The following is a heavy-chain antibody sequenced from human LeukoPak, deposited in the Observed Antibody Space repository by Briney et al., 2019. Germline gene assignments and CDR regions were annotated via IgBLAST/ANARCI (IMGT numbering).Heavy chain of an antibody. V-gene: IGHV1-18*01. CDR1: GGTFSSYA. J-gene: IGHJ4*02. CDR3: ARDRQRYYYGSGSSSGYDY. CDR2: ISAYNGNT. Sequence: ASVKVSCKASGGTFSSYAISWVRQAPGQGLEWMGWISAYNGNTNYAQKLQGRVTMTTDTSTSTAYMELRSLRSDDTAVYYCARDRQRYYYGSGSSSGYDYWGQGTLVTVSS. D-gene: IGHD3-10*01.